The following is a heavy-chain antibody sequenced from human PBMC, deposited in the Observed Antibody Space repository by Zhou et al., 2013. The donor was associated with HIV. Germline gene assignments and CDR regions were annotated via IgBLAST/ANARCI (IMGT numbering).Heavy chain of an antibody. CDR1: GDTFNRYG. D-gene: IGHD2-8*02. CDR3: ARGPYGTGDWYFDL. CDR2: IIPIFGTT. Sequence: QVHLVQSGPEVKKPGSAVKVSCKASGDTFNRYGFSWVRQAPGRGLEWMGGIIPIFGTTNYAQKFQGRVTIPADESTSTAYMELSSLRSEDTAVYYCARGPYGTGDWYFDLWGRGTLVTVSS. V-gene: IGHV1-69*12. J-gene: IGHJ2*01.